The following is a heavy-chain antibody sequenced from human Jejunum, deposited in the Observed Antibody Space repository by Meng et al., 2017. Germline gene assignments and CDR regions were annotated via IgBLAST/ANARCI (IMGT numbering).Heavy chain of an antibody. Sequence: GESLKIPCAASGFIFSTYWMHWVRQAPGKGLVWVSRINGDGSSTRYADSVKGRFTISRDNAKNTVDLQMNSLRAEDTGVYYCARDRRYSIDYWGQGTLVTVSS. CDR3: ARDRRYSIDY. CDR1: GFIFSTYW. V-gene: IGHV3-74*01. CDR2: INGDGSST. D-gene: IGHD2-15*01. J-gene: IGHJ4*02.